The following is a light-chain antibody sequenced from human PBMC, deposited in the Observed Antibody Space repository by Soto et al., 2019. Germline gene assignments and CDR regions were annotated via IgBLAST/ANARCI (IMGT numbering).Light chain of an antibody. CDR3: QQDDLVSLT. Sequence: DIQMTQSPSTLSASVGDRVTITCRASQSISSWLAWYQQKPGKAPKRLIYKASTLESGIPSRFSGGGSGTEFTLTISSLQPDDFATFYCQQDDLVSLTFGGGTKVEVK. CDR1: QSISSW. V-gene: IGKV1-5*03. CDR2: KAS. J-gene: IGKJ4*01.